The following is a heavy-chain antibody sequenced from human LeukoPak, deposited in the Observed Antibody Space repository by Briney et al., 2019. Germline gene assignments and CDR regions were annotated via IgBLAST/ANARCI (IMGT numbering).Heavy chain of an antibody. Sequence: GGSLRLSCAASGFTVSSYAMHWVRQPIGKGLEWVSALGIAGDTFYPGSVKGRFTISRDNAKNSLYLQMNSLRAEDTAVYYCARDTVMYYDFWSGYWGGYGMDVWGQGTTVTVSS. D-gene: IGHD3-3*01. CDR1: GFTVSSYA. V-gene: IGHV3-13*01. CDR3: ARDTVMYYDFWSGYWGGYGMDV. CDR2: LGIAGDT. J-gene: IGHJ6*02.